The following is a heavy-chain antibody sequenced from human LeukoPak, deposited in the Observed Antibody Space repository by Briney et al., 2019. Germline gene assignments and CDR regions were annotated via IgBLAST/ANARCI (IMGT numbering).Heavy chain of an antibody. CDR3: ARDRVYCGSTSCYAYYFDY. CDR1: GFSFSSYW. D-gene: IGHD2-2*01. Sequence: AGSLRLSCAASGFSFSSYWMHWVRQAPGKGLVWVSRIYSDGSITTHEDSVKGRFTISRENAKNTLYLQMNSLRAEDTAVYYCARDRVYCGSTSCYAYYFDYWGQGTLVTVS. CDR2: IYSDGSIT. J-gene: IGHJ4*02. V-gene: IGHV3-74*01.